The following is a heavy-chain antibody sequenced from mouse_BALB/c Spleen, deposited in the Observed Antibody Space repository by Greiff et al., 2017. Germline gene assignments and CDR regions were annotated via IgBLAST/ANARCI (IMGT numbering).Heavy chain of an antibody. CDR1: GYTFTDYY. CDR2: IYPGSGNT. CDR3: ARDYYGYLFAY. J-gene: IGHJ3*01. V-gene: IGHV1-84*02. Sequence: QVHVKQSGPELVKPGASVKISCKASGYTFTDYYINWVKQKPGQGLEWIGWIYPGSGNTKYNEKFKGKATLTVDTSSSTAYMQLSSLTSEDTAVYFCARDYYGYLFAYWGQGTLVTVSA. D-gene: IGHD1-2*01.